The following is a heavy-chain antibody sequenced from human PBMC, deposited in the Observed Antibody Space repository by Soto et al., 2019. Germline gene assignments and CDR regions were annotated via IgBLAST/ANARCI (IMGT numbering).Heavy chain of an antibody. CDR3: VRDRGTFTPGDCSSRGFDV. V-gene: IGHV3-33*01. CDR1: GVTRSYVG. J-gene: IGHJ3*01. Sequence: QEHLVESGGGMVQPGRSLRLSCEAYGVTRSYVGMHWVRQAPGKGLEWVAVAWHDGRHPAYAESARGRFTISRDDSKSTLFLQIDSRRVEDTAVYFCVRDRGTFTPGDCSSRGFDVWGQGTLVTVSS. D-gene: IGHD2-21*02. CDR2: AWHDGRHP.